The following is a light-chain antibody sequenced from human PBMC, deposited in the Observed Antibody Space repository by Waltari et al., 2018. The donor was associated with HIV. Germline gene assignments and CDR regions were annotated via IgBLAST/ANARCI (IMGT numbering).Light chain of an antibody. Sequence: SYVLTQPPSVSVAPGQTAGITCGGDNIGSKSVHGYQQKPGQAPVLLIYDGADRPSGIPERFSGSNSENTATLTIGRVEAGDEADYYCQVWDSGSAHVVFGGGTNLAVL. CDR1: NIGSKS. V-gene: IGLV3-21*02. CDR2: DGA. CDR3: QVWDSGSAHVV. J-gene: IGLJ2*01.